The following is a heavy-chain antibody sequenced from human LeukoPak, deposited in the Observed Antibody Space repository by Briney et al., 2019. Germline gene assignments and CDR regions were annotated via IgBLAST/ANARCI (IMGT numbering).Heavy chain of an antibody. V-gene: IGHV3-43*01. CDR1: GFTFDDYT. D-gene: IGHD1-1*01. J-gene: IGHJ6*03. CDR2: ISWDGGST. CDR3: ASTTRSPYYYYYYMDV. Sequence: PGGSLRLSCAASGFTFDDYTMHWVRQAPGKGLEWVSLISWDGGSTYYADSVKGRFTISRDNAKNSLYLQMNSLRAEDTAVYYCASTTRSPYYYYYYMDVWGKGTTVTVSS.